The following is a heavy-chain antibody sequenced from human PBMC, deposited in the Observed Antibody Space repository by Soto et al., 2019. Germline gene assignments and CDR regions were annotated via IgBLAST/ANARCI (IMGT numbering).Heavy chain of an antibody. Sequence: ASVKVSCKASGYTFTSYYMHWVRQAPGQGLEWMGIINPSGGSTSYAQKFQGRVTMTRDTSTSTVYMELSSLRSEATAVYYCARDQGLTMIVVVHNYYYGMDAWGQETTVTVSS. CDR2: INPSGGST. CDR1: GYTFTSYY. CDR3: ARDQGLTMIVVVHNYYYGMDA. V-gene: IGHV1-46*01. J-gene: IGHJ6*02. D-gene: IGHD3-22*01.